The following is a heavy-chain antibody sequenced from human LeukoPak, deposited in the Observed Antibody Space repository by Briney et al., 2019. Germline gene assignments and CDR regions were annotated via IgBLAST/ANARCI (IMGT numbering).Heavy chain of an antibody. CDR3: SRGADAYKGGNY. J-gene: IGHJ4*02. CDR1: GGSISSSSYY. V-gene: IGHV4-39*01. Sequence: SETLSLTCTVSGGSISSSSYYWGWIRQPPGKGLEWIGSIYYSGSTYYNPSLKSRVTISVDTSKNQFSLKLSSVTAADTAVYYCSRGADAYKGGNYWGQGSLVTVSS. CDR2: IYYSGST. D-gene: IGHD5-24*01.